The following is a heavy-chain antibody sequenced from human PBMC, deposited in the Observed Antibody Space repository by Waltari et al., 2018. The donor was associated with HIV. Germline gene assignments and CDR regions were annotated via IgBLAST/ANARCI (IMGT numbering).Heavy chain of an antibody. Sequence: QVQLVESGGGLVKPGGSLRLSCADSGFPFHDHYMSWIRQAPGKGLEWVSFMSSSGRSIYYADSVKGRFTISRDNAKNSLYLQMTSLRAEDTAVYYCARNYDFWSGLPGYWGQGTLVTVSS. D-gene: IGHD3-3*01. CDR2: MSSSGRSI. CDR1: GFPFHDHY. CDR3: ARNYDFWSGLPGY. V-gene: IGHV3-11*01. J-gene: IGHJ4*02.